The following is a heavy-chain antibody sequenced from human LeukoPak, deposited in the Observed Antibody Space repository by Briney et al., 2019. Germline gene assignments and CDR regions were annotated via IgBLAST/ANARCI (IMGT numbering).Heavy chain of an antibody. CDR1: GFTFSSYE. J-gene: IGHJ4*02. CDR3: AREKPFYDSSGYYYPIAFDY. Sequence: PGGSLRLSCAASGFTFSSYEMNWVRQAPGKGLEWVSGINWNGGSTGYADSVKGRFTIARDNAKNSLYLQMNSLRAEDTALYYCAREKPFYDSSGYYYPIAFDYWGQGTLVTVSS. D-gene: IGHD3-22*01. CDR2: INWNGGST. V-gene: IGHV3-20*04.